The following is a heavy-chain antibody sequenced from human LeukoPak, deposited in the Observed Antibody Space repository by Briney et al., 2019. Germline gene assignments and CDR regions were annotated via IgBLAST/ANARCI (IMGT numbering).Heavy chain of an antibody. D-gene: IGHD6-13*01. CDR3: ARDFGGIAAAVNDY. CDR1: GYTFTSYG. CDR2: ISAYNGNT. J-gene: IGHJ4*02. Sequence: ASVKVSCKASGYTFTSYGISWVRQAPGQGLEWMGWISAYNGNTNYAQKLQGRVTMTTDTSTSTAYMELRSPRSDDTAVYYCARDFGGIAAAVNDYWGQGTLVTVSS. V-gene: IGHV1-18*01.